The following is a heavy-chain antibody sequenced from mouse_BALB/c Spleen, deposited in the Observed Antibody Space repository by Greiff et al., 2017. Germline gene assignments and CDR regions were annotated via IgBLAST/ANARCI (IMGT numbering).Heavy chain of an antibody. V-gene: IGHV14-1*02. CDR1: GFNIKDYY. CDR3: ARRRYGYYAMDY. D-gene: IGHD2-14*01. Sequence: EVQRVESGAELVRPGALVKLSCKASGFNIKDYYMHWVKQRPEQGLEWIGWIDPGNGNTIYDPKFQGKASITADTSSNTAYLQLSSLTSEDTAVYYCARRRYGYYAMDYWGQGTSVTVSS. CDR2: IDPGNGNT. J-gene: IGHJ4*01.